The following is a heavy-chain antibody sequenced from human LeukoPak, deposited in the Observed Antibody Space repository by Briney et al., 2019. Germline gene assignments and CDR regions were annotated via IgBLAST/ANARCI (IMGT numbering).Heavy chain of an antibody. CDR2: INPSGGSS. J-gene: IGHJ4*02. CDR3: ARDLRDGSGSYSFDY. D-gene: IGHD3-10*01. CDR1: GYTFTSYY. V-gene: IGHV1-46*01. Sequence: ASVKVSCTASGYTFTSYYMHWVRQAPGQGLEWMGIINPSGGSSSYAQKFQGRVTLTRDTSTRTVYMEMSSLRSADTAVYYCARDLRDGSGSYSFDYWGQGTLVTVSS.